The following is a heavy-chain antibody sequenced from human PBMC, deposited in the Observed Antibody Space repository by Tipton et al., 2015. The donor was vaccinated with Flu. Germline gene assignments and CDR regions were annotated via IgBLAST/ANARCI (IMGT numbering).Heavy chain of an antibody. J-gene: IGHJ6*04. V-gene: IGHV3-48*03. CDR3: ARALWDYYDSSGYYPNYYYYYCMGV. D-gene: IGHD3-22*01. CDR1: GFTFSSYE. Sequence: LSLTCAASGFTFSSYEMNWVRQAPGKGLEWVSYISSSGSTIYYADSVKGRFTISRDNAKNSLYLQMNSLRAEDTAVYYCARALWDYYDSSGYYPNYYYYYCMGVWGEGTTVAVAS. CDR2: ISSSGSTI.